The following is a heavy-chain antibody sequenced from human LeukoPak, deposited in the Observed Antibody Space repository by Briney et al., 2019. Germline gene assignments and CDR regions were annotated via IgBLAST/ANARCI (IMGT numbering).Heavy chain of an antibody. CDR2: INHSGST. J-gene: IGHJ4*02. Sequence: PSETLSLTCAVYGGSFSNYYWSWIRQPPGKGLEWIGEINHSGSTNYNPSLKSRVTISVDTSKNQFSLKLSSVTAADTAVYYCARSRFLEWLAAYWGQGTLVTVSS. D-gene: IGHD3-3*01. CDR3: ARSRFLEWLAAY. CDR1: GGSFSNYY. V-gene: IGHV4-34*01.